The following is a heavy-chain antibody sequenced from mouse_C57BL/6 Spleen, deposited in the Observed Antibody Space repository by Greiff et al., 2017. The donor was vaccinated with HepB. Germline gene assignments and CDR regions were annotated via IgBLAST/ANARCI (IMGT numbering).Heavy chain of an antibody. J-gene: IGHJ2*01. D-gene: IGHD2-13*01. CDR3: ARESDYYFDY. CDR2: IYPGSGNT. V-gene: IGHV1-76*01. CDR1: GYTFTDYY. Sequence: QVQLQQSGAELVRPGASVKLSCKASGYTFTDYYINWVKQRPGQGLEWIARIYPGSGNTNYNEKFKGKATLTAEKSSSNAYMQLSSLTSEYSAVYFCARESDYYFDYWGQGTTLTVSS.